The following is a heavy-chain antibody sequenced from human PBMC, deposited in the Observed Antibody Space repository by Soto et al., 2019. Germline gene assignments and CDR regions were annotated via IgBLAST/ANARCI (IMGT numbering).Heavy chain of an antibody. V-gene: IGHV4-34*01. Sequence: PSETLSLTCAVYGGSFSGYYWSWIRQPPGKGLEWIGEINHSGSTNYNPTLKSRVIISLDTSKNQFSLNLDSMTAADTAVYYFARVQTTVITGAPYYFDYWGQGTLVTVSS. J-gene: IGHJ4*02. CDR1: GGSFSGYY. CDR2: INHSGST. D-gene: IGHD4-17*01. CDR3: ARVQTTVITGAPYYFDY.